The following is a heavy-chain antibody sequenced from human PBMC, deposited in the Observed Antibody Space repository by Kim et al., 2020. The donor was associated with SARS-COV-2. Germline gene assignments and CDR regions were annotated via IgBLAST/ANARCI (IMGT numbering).Heavy chain of an antibody. D-gene: IGHD4-17*01. CDR3: ARAFHGDYFGPLGNFDY. V-gene: IGHV4-31*02. J-gene: IGHJ4*02. Sequence: LRSRVTISVDTSKNQFSLKLSSVTAADTAVYYCARAFHGDYFGPLGNFDYWGQGTLVTVSS.